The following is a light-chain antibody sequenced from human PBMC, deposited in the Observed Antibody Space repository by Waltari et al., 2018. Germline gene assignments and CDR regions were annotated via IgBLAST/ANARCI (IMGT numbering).Light chain of an antibody. J-gene: IGKJ3*01. Sequence: ETVLTQSPATLSLSPGERATLSCRASQNIGNDLAWYQQRHGQALRLLIYDSSTRAPGIPARFSGSGSGTDFTLTISSLEPEDXAXYFCQQRNNWPPFTFGPGTILDIK. CDR1: QNIGND. V-gene: IGKV3-11*01. CDR2: DSS. CDR3: QQRNNWPPFT.